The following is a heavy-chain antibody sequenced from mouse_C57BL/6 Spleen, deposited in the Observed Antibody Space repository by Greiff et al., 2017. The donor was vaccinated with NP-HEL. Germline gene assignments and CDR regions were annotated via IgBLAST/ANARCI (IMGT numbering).Heavy chain of an antibody. Sequence: EVKLMESGPGLVKPSQSLSLTCSVTGYSITSGYYWNWIRQFPGNKLEWMGYISYDGSNNYNPSLKNRISITRDTSKNQFFLKLNSVTTEDTATYYCARGGIYYDYPYYFDYWGQGTTLTVSS. CDR2: ISYDGSN. D-gene: IGHD2-4*01. J-gene: IGHJ2*01. CDR1: GYSITSGYY. CDR3: ARGGIYYDYPYYFDY. V-gene: IGHV3-6*01.